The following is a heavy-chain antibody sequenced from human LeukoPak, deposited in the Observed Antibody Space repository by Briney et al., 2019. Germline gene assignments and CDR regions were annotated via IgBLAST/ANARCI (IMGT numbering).Heavy chain of an antibody. V-gene: IGHV1-69*04. Sequence: SVKVSCKASGGTFSSYAISWVRQAPGQGLDWMGRIIPILGIANYAQKFQGRVTITADKSTSTAFMELSTLRSEDTAVYYCARAEDDYGGKVGTWYFDLWGRGTLVTVSS. J-gene: IGHJ2*01. CDR1: GGTFSSYA. CDR3: ARAEDDYGGKVGTWYFDL. D-gene: IGHD4-23*01. CDR2: IIPILGIA.